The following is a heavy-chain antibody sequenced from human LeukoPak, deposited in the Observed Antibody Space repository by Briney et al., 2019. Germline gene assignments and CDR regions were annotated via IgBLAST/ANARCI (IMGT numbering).Heavy chain of an antibody. J-gene: IGHJ4*02. D-gene: IGHD3-3*01. Sequence: GGSLRLSCAASGFTFSSYWMSWVRQAPGKGLEWVANIKQDGSEKHYVDSVKGRFTISRDNAKNSLYLQMNSLRAEDTAVYYCARCPDFWSGYADYWGQGTLVTVSS. CDR3: ARCPDFWSGYADY. CDR2: IKQDGSEK. V-gene: IGHV3-7*01. CDR1: GFTFSSYW.